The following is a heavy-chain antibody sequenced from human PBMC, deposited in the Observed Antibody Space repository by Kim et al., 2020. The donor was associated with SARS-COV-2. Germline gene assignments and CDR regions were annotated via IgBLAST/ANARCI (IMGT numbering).Heavy chain of an antibody. D-gene: IGHD6-6*01. Sequence: SETLSLTCAVYGGSFSGYSWTWIRQSPGKGLEWIGEINHSGSTKYNPSLTSQVTIVVDTSTNQFSLRLNSVTAADTATYYCVRSQGRKAARRTLPMDVWGQGTTVTVSS. CDR3: VRSQGRKAARRTLPMDV. V-gene: IGHV4-34*01. CDR1: GGSFSGYS. CDR2: INHSGST. J-gene: IGHJ6*02.